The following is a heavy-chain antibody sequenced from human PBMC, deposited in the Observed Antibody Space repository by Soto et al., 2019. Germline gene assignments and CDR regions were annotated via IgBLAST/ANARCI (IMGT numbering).Heavy chain of an antibody. V-gene: IGHV3-30*18. Sequence: QVQFMQSGGGVVQPGKSLRLSCAASGVTFSRYAMHWVRQAPGKRLEWVAVVFFDGNYKNYGDSVKGRFTVSRDNSKNTTYLQMNGLRPEDTGVYYCTKGGTVPFDYWGQGSLVIVSS. CDR2: VFFDGNYK. CDR3: TKGGTVPFDY. J-gene: IGHJ4*02. D-gene: IGHD3-16*01. CDR1: GVTFSRYA.